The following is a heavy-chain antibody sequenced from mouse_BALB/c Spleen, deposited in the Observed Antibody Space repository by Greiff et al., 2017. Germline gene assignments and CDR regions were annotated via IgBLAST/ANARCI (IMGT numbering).Heavy chain of an antibody. CDR1: GYAFTNYL. CDR2: INPGSGGT. V-gene: IGHV1-54*01. Sequence: VQLVESGAELVRPGTSVKVSCKASGYAFTNYLIEWVKQRPGQGLEWIGVINPGSGGTNYNEKFKGKATLTADKSSSTAYMQLSSLTSDDSAVYFCARGVYRSYAMDYWGQGTSVTVSS. J-gene: IGHJ4*01. CDR3: ARGVYRSYAMDY. D-gene: IGHD2-14*01.